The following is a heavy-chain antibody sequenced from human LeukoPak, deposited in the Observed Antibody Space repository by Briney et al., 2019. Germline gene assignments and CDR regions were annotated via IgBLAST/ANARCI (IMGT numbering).Heavy chain of an antibody. J-gene: IGHJ4*02. CDR1: GGSISSSSYY. V-gene: IGHV4-39*01. CDR2: ISYSGNT. CDR3: ARHINWGSSDY. Sequence: SETLSLTCTVSGGSISSSSYYWGWIRQPPGKGLVWFGSISYSGNTYYNPSLKSRVTISVDTSKNQFSLKLSPVTAADTAVYYCARHINWGSSDYWGQGTLVTVSS. D-gene: IGHD7-27*01.